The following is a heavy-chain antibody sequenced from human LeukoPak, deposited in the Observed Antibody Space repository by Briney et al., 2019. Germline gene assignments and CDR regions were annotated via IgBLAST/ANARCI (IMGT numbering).Heavy chain of an antibody. V-gene: IGHV4-4*07. Sequence: SETLSLTCTVSGGSIRGYYWSWIRQPAGKGLEWIGRIYTSGSTNYNPSLKSRVTMSVDTSKNQFSLELSSVTAADTAVYYCARAPSSSSSDNWFDPWGQGTLVTVSS. J-gene: IGHJ5*02. CDR3: ARAPSSSSSDNWFDP. CDR1: GGSIRGYY. D-gene: IGHD6-6*01. CDR2: IYTSGST.